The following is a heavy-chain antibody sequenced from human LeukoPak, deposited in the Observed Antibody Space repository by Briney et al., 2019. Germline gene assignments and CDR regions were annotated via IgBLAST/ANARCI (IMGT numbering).Heavy chain of an antibody. J-gene: IGHJ4*02. D-gene: IGHD1-26*01. CDR3: VVVGATDYFDY. V-gene: IGHV1-46*01. Sequence: ASVKVSCKASGYTFTSYYMHWVRQAPGQGLEWMGIINPSGGSTSYAQEFQGRVTMTRDMSTSTVYMELSSLRSEDTAVYYCVVVGATDYFDYWGQGTLVTVSS. CDR1: GYTFTSYY. CDR2: INPSGGST.